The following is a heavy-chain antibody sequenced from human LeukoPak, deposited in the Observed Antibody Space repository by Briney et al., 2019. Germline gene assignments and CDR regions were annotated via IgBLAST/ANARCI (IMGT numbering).Heavy chain of an antibody. CDR3: AKDPRYCSSTSCPNWFDP. CDR1: GFTFSSYA. CDR2: ISGSGGCT. V-gene: IGHV3-23*01. Sequence: PGGSLGLSCAASGFTFSSYAMSWVRQAPGKGLEWVSAISGSGGCTYYADSVKGRFTISRDNSKNTLYLQMNSLRAEDTAVYYCAKDPRYCSSTSCPNWFDPWGQGTLVTVSS. D-gene: IGHD2-2*01. J-gene: IGHJ5*02.